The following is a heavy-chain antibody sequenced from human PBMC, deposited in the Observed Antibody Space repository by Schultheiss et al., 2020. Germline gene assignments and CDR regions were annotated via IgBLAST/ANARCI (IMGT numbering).Heavy chain of an antibody. CDR2: ISGSGGST. CDR1: GFTFSSYA. Sequence: GESLKISCAASGFTFSSYAMSWVRQAPGKGLEWVSAISGSGGSTYYADSVKGRFTISRDNSKNTLYLQMNSLRAEDTAVYYCAVQLVRYYYYGMDVWGQGTTVTVSS. CDR3: AVQLVRYYYYGMDV. D-gene: IGHD6-13*01. V-gene: IGHV3-23*01. J-gene: IGHJ6*02.